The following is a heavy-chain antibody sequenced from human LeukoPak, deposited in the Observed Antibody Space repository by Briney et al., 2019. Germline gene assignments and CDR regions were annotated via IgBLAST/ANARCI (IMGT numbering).Heavy chain of an antibody. CDR2: IYHSGST. CDR1: GYSISSGYY. CDR3: ARDWDSSGWDNFDY. Sequence: SETLSLTCTVAGYSISSGYYWGWSRQPPGKGLEWIGGIYHSGSTSYNPSLKSRVTISVDTSKNQFSLRLSSVTAADTAVYYCARDWDSSGWDNFDYWGQGTLVTVSS. D-gene: IGHD6-19*01. J-gene: IGHJ4*02. V-gene: IGHV4-38-2*02.